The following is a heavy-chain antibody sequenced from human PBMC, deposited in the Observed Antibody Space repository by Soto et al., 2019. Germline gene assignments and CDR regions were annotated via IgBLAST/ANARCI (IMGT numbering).Heavy chain of an antibody. Sequence: SETLSLTCAVSGYSISSGYYLVWIRQPPGKGLEWIGGFYHGGSTYYNPSLKSRVTISVDTSKNQFSLKLSSVTAADTALYYCARGSGSYDDFDFWGQGTLVTVSS. D-gene: IGHD1-26*01. CDR3: ARGSGSYDDFDF. CDR2: FYHGGST. J-gene: IGHJ4*02. CDR1: GYSISSGYY. V-gene: IGHV4-38-2*01.